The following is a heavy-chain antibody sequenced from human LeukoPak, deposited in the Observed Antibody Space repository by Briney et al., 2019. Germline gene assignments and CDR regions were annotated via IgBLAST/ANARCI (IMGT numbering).Heavy chain of an antibody. CDR1: GYTFTGYY. Sequence: GASVRVSCKASGYTFTGYYIHWVRQAPGQGLEWMGWINPNSGGTYYAQKFQGRVSMTRDTSISTAYMELSSLRSDDTAVYYCYYRVSSGYLTWGQGTLVAVSS. V-gene: IGHV1-2*02. CDR3: YYRVSSGYLT. CDR2: INPNSGGT. D-gene: IGHD3-22*01. J-gene: IGHJ4*02.